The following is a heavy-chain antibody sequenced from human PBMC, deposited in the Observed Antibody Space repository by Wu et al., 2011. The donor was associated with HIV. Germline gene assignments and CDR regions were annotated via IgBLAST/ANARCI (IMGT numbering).Heavy chain of an antibody. CDR2: ISGYNGDT. V-gene: IGHV1-18*01. CDR1: NYTFTNYG. CDR3: ARRSGSYPDAFDI. D-gene: IGHD1-26*01. Sequence: QVQLVQSGAEVTKPGASVKVSCKTSNYTFTNYGISWVRQAPGQGLEWMGWISGYNGDTKAAQKFQDRLTMTTDTSANTAYIELRNLRSDDTAVYYCARRSGSYPDAFDIWGQGTMVTVSS. J-gene: IGHJ3*02.